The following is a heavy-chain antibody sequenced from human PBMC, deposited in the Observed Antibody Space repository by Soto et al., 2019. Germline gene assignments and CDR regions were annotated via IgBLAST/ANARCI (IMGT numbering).Heavy chain of an antibody. Sequence: NPGGSLRLSCAASGFTFSSYSMNWVRQAPGKGLEWVSSISSSSSYIYYADSVKGRFTISRDNAKNSLYLQMNSLRAEDTAVYYCAREPGIAVAHKEFDYWGQGTLVTVSS. CDR1: GFTFSSYS. CDR2: ISSSSSYI. D-gene: IGHD6-19*01. V-gene: IGHV3-21*01. J-gene: IGHJ4*02. CDR3: AREPGIAVAHKEFDY.